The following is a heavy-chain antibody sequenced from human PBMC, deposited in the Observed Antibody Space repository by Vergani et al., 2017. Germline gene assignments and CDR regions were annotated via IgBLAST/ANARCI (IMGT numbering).Heavy chain of an antibody. J-gene: IGHJ4*02. CDR3: AARHGGY. Sequence: QVQLQESGPGLVKPSEALSLTCTVSGGSISSYYWSWIRQPPGKGLEWIGYIYYSGRTNYNPSLKSRVTISVDTSKNQFSLKLSSVTAADTAVYYCAARHGGYWGQGTLVTVSS. V-gene: IGHV4-59*01. D-gene: IGHD6-6*01. CDR1: GGSISSYY. CDR2: IYYSGRT.